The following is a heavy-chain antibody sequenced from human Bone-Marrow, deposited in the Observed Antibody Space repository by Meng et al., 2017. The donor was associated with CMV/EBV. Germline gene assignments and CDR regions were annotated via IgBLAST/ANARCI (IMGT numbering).Heavy chain of an antibody. V-gene: IGHV4-4*02. D-gene: IGHD6-13*01. Sequence: WAVSGGSISSSNWWSWVRQPPGKGLEWIGEIYHSGSTNYNPSLKSRVTISVDKSKNQFSLKLSSVTAADTAVYYCVRDEQQLVRGFDYWGQGTLVTVSS. CDR3: VRDEQQLVRGFDY. CDR1: GGSISSSNW. J-gene: IGHJ4*02. CDR2: IYHSGST.